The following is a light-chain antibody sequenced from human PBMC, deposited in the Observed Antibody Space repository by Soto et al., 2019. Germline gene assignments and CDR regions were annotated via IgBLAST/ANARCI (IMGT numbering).Light chain of an antibody. CDR2: GAF. CDR3: LQDYNYPLT. J-gene: IGKJ4*01. CDR1: QGIGND. Sequence: AIQMTQSPSSLSASVGDRVTITCRASQGIGNDLGWYQQKPGEAPKLLIFGAFTLQSGIPSRFSGSGSDTDFTLTISSLQPEDFATYYCLQDYNYPLTFGGGTKVEIK. V-gene: IGKV1-6*01.